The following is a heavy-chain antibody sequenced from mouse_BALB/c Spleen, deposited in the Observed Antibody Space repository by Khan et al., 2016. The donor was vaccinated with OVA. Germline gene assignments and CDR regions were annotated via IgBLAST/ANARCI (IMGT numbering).Heavy chain of an antibody. V-gene: IGHV9-3-1*01. Sequence: QIQLVQSGPELKKPGETVNISCKASGYTFTNYGMNWVKQAPGKGLKWMGWINTYTGEPTYVDDFKGRFAFSLETSANTAYLQINNLKNEDTATYFCARPPYFSYVMGYWGQGTSVTVSS. D-gene: IGHD2-10*01. CDR1: GYTFTNYG. CDR2: INTYTGEP. CDR3: ARPPYFSYVMGY. J-gene: IGHJ4*01.